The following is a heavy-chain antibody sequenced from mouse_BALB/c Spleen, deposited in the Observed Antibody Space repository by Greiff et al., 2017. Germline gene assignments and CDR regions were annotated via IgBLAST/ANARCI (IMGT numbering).Heavy chain of an antibody. Sequence: QVQLKQSGAELMKPGASVKISCKATGYTFSSYWIEWVKQRPGHGLEWIGEILPGSGSTNYDEKFKGKATFTADTSSNTAYMQLSSLTSEDSAVYYCARRWSSIWGQGTTLTVSS. J-gene: IGHJ2*01. CDR2: ILPGSGST. CDR3: ARRWSSI. V-gene: IGHV1-9*01. CDR1: GYTFSSYW. D-gene: IGHD2-3*01.